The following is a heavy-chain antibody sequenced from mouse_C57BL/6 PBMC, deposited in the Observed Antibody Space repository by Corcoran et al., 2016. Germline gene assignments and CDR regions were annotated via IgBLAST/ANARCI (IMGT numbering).Heavy chain of an antibody. CDR2: INPYNGGT. CDR1: GYTFTDYY. CDR3: ARIYYYGSSSHWYFDV. J-gene: IGHJ1*03. V-gene: IGHV1-19*01. D-gene: IGHD1-1*01. Sequence: EVQLQQSGPELVKPGASVKMSCKASGYTFTDYYMNWVKQSHGKSLEWIGVINPYNGGTSYNQKFKGKATLTVDKSSSTAYMELNSLTSEDSAVYYCARIYYYGSSSHWYFDVWGTGTTVTVSS.